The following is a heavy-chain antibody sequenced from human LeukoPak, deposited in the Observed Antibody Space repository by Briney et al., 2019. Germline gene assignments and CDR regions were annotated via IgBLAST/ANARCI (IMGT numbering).Heavy chain of an antibody. V-gene: IGHV1-2*02. Sequence: ASVKVSCEASGLTFTCVNFIHWVRPAPGQGPEWMGWINTNNGVTDYARKFQGRVTMTRDTSISTVYMELSRLTSDDMAMYYCTKDRLSKWFDPWGQGTLVTVSS. CDR1: GLTFTCVNF. D-gene: IGHD5-12*01. J-gene: IGHJ5*02. CDR3: TKDRLSKWFDP. CDR2: INTNNGVT.